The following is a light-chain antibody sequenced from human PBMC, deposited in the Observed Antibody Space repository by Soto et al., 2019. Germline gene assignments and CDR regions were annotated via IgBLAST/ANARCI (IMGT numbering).Light chain of an antibody. Sequence: DIQMTQSPSTLSAFVGDRITITCRASQSISSWLAWYQQKPGKAPKLLVYQASTFESGVPLSSIGSGSGTEFTLTIISLQSDDFAAYYCQQYDSYSWTFGQGTKGEVK. V-gene: IGKV1-5*03. J-gene: IGKJ1*01. CDR2: QAS. CDR1: QSISSW. CDR3: QQYDSYSWT.